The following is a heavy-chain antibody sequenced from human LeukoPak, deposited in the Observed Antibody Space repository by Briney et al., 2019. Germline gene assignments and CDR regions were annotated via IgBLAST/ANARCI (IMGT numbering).Heavy chain of an antibody. J-gene: IGHJ3*02. CDR3: ARVYSSSWKIGGASDI. V-gene: IGHV3-48*02. D-gene: IGHD6-13*01. Sequence: GGSLRLSCAASGFTFSSYSMNWVRQAPGKGLEWVSYISSSSSTIYYADSVKGRFTISRDNAKNSLYLQMNSLRDEDTAVYYCARVYSSSWKIGGASDIWGQGTMVTVSS. CDR1: GFTFSSYS. CDR2: ISSSSSTI.